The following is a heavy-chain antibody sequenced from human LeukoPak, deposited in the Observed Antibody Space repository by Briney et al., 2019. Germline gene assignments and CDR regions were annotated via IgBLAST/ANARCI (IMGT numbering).Heavy chain of an antibody. CDR2: IIPIFGTA. Sequence: SVKVSCKASGYTFTSYAISWVRQAPGQGLEWMGGIIPIFGTANYAQKFQGRVTITTDESTSTAYMELSSLRSEDTAVYYCASRVRGTSLDYYYYMDVWGKGPRSPSP. V-gene: IGHV1-69*05. J-gene: IGHJ6*03. CDR1: GYTFTSYA. D-gene: IGHD3-10*01. CDR3: ASRVRGTSLDYYYYMDV.